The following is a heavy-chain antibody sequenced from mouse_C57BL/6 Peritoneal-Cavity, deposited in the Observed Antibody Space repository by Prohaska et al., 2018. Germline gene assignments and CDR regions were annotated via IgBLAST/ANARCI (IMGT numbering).Heavy chain of an antibody. CDR2: IHPNSGST. CDR1: GYTFTSYW. CDR3: ATEAATVPSAWFAY. D-gene: IGHD1-1*01. Sequence: QVQLQQPGAELVKPGASVKLSCKASGYTFTSYWMHWVKQRPGQGLEWIGMIHPNSGSTNYNEKFKSNATLTVDKSSSTDYMQLSSLTSEDSAVYYCATEAATVPSAWFAYWGQGTLVTVSA. J-gene: IGHJ3*01. V-gene: IGHV1-64*01.